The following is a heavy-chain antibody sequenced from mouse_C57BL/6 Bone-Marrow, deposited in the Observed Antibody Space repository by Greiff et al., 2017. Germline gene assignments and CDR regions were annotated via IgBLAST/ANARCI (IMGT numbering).Heavy chain of an antibody. J-gene: IGHJ2*01. CDR3: ARQTGTDY. D-gene: IGHD4-1*01. V-gene: IGHV5-6*01. Sequence: VQLQQSGGDLVKPGGSLKLSCAASGFTFSSYGMSWVRQTPDKRLEWVATISSGGSYTYYPDSVKGRFTISRDNAKNTLYLQMSSLKSEDTAMYYCARQTGTDYWGQGTTLTVSS. CDR2: ISSGGSYT. CDR1: GFTFSSYG.